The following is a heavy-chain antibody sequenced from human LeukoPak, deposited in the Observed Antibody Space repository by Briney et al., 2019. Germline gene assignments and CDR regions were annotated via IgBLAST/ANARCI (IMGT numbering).Heavy chain of an antibody. CDR3: ARIPRVAAAGFGVY. Sequence: ASVKVSCKASGYTFITYGITWVRQAPGQGLEWMGRINPNSGGTNYAQKFQGRVTMTRDTSISTAYMELSRLRSDDTAVYYCARIPRVAAAGFGVYWGQGTLVTVSP. CDR2: INPNSGGT. CDR1: GYTFITYG. V-gene: IGHV1-2*06. D-gene: IGHD6-25*01. J-gene: IGHJ4*02.